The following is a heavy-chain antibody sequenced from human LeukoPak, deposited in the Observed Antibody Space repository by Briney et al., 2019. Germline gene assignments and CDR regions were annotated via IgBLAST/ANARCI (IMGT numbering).Heavy chain of an antibody. CDR1: GFTFSSSA. V-gene: IGHV3-15*01. J-gene: IGHJ4*02. CDR3: TTDLGTYYHGSQRLIPIDY. CDR2: IKSKTDGETT. D-gene: IGHD3-10*01. Sequence: GGPLRLSCAASGFTFSSSAMSWVRQAPRKGLEWIGRIKSKTDGETTNYAEPVRGRFTISRDDSKSAVYLQMNSLKIEDTAVYYCTTDLGTYYHGSQRLIPIDYWGQGTLVTVSS.